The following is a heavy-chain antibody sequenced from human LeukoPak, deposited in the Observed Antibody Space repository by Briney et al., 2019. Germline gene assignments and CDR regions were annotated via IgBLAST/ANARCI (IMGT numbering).Heavy chain of an antibody. J-gene: IGHJ5*02. Sequence: GASVKVSCKASGYTFTSYGISWVRQAPGQGLEWMGWISAYNGNTNYAQKLQGRVTMTTDTSTSTAYMELRSLRSDDTAVYYCARDSPLLWFGELLSKTNWFDPWGQGTLVTVSS. CDR2: ISAYNGNT. D-gene: IGHD3-10*01. V-gene: IGHV1-18*01. CDR1: GYTFTSYG. CDR3: ARDSPLLWFGELLSKTNWFDP.